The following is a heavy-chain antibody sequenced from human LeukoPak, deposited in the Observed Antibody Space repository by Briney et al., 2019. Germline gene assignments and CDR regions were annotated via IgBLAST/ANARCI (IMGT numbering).Heavy chain of an antibody. CDR2: ISSSGSTI. D-gene: IGHD2-2*01. J-gene: IGHJ5*02. V-gene: IGHV3-11*01. Sequence: PGGSLRLSCAASGFTFSDYYMSWIRQAPGKGLEWVSYISSSGSTIYYADSVKGRFTISRDNAKNSLYLQMNSLRAEDTAVYYCARVGDIVVVPAAMKENWFDPWGQGTLVTVSS. CDR1: GFTFSDYY. CDR3: ARVGDIVVVPAAMKENWFDP.